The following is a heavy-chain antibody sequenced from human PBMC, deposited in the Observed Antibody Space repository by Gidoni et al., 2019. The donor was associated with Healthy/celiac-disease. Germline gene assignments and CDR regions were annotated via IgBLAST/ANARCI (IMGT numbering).Heavy chain of an antibody. Sequence: EVQLVEYGGGLVKPGGSLRLSCAASGFTFSNAWMSWVRQAPGKGLEWVGRMKSKTDGGTTDYAAPVKGRFTISRDDSKNTLYLQMNSLKTEDTAVYYCTTDLVVPAASIRAFDIWGQGTMVTVSS. D-gene: IGHD2-2*01. V-gene: IGHV3-15*01. CDR2: MKSKTDGGTT. CDR3: TTDLVVPAASIRAFDI. CDR1: GFTFSNAW. J-gene: IGHJ3*02.